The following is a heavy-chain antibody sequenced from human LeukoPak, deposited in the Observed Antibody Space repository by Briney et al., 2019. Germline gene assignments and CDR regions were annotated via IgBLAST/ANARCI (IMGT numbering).Heavy chain of an antibody. J-gene: IGHJ4*02. Sequence: PSETLSLTCTVSGGSISSSSYYWGWLRQPPGKGLEWIGSIYYSGSTYYNPSLKSRVTISVDTSKNQFSLKLSSVTAADTAVYYCATSPGYYYGSGNKVGDYWGQGTLVTVSS. CDR2: IYYSGST. CDR3: ATSPGYYYGSGNKVGDY. V-gene: IGHV4-39*01. D-gene: IGHD3-10*01. CDR1: GGSISSSSYY.